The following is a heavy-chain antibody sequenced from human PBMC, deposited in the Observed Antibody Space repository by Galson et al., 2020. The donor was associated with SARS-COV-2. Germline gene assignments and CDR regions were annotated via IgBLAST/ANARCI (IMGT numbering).Heavy chain of an antibody. CDR1: GFTFSDYY. J-gene: IGHJ6*03. CDR2: ISSSGSTI. CDR3: ARGPVIPYYYYYMDV. Sequence: GGSLRLSCAASGFTFSDYYMSWIRQAPGTGLEWVSYISSSGSTIYYADSVMGRFTISRDNAKNSLYLQMNSLRAEDTAVYYCARGPVIPYYYYYMDVWGKGTTVTVSS. V-gene: IGHV3-11*01.